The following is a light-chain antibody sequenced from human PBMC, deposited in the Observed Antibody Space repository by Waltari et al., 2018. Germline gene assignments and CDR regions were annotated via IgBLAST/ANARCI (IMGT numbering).Light chain of an antibody. CDR1: QSLLHSNGYNY. V-gene: IGKV2-28*01. Sequence: EIVMTQSPLSLSVTPGEPASISCRSSQSLLHSNGYNYLDWYVQKPGQSPQVLIYLGSDRASGVPDRFSSSGSCTDFTLKISRVEAEDVGIYYCMGALQTATFGPGTRLDIK. CDR2: LGS. CDR3: MGALQTAT. J-gene: IGKJ5*01.